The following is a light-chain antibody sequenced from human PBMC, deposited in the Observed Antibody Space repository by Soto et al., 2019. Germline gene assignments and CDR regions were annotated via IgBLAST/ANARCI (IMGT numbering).Light chain of an antibody. CDR2: AAS. J-gene: IGKJ4*01. Sequence: DIQMTQSPPSVSASVGDRVTITCRASQGISSWLAWYQQKPGKAPKLLIYAASSLQSGVTSRFRGSGSGTDLTLTISSLPPEEFETYCCQQANSFPLSSGGGTKVELK. V-gene: IGKV1-12*01. CDR1: QGISSW. CDR3: QQANSFPLS.